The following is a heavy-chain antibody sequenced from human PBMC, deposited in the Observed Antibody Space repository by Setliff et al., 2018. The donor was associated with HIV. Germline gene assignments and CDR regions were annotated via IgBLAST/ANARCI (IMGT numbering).Heavy chain of an antibody. Sequence: LSLTCTVSGGSINYYYWNWIRQPAGKGLEWLGRIHSNGNTNFNPSLKSRINMSVDMSKNQVSMKLTSVTAADTALYYCARGRRAVGDWFDPWGQGIQVTVSS. V-gene: IGHV4-4*07. CDR1: GGSINYYY. CDR3: ARGRRAVGDWFDP. CDR2: IHSNGNT. J-gene: IGHJ5*02. D-gene: IGHD1-26*01.